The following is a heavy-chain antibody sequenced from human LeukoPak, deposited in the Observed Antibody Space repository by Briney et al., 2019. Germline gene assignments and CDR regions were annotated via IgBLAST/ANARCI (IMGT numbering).Heavy chain of an antibody. J-gene: IGHJ4*02. CDR2: IKTDGSEK. CDR1: GFTFSSYW. Sequence: GGSLRLSCEASGFTFSSYWMSWVRQAPGKGLEWVANIKTDGSEKYYVDSVKGRFTISRDNAKNSLYLQMNSLRAEDTAVYYCARGPLSSIAARYFDYWGQGTLVTVSS. CDR3: ARGPLSSIAARYFDY. V-gene: IGHV3-7*01. D-gene: IGHD6-6*01.